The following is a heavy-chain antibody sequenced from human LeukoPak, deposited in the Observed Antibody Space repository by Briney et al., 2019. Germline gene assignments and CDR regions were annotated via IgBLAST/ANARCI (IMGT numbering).Heavy chain of an antibody. CDR1: GGTFSSYA. CDR3: ARGLYYYDSSGYRGHDAFDI. Sequence: SVKVSCKASGGTFSSYAISWVRQAPGQGLEWMGGIIPIFGTANYAQKFKGRVTITTDESTSTAYMELSSLRSEDTAVYYCARGLYYYDSSGYRGHDAFDIWGQGTMVTVSS. CDR2: IIPIFGTA. V-gene: IGHV1-69*05. D-gene: IGHD3-22*01. J-gene: IGHJ3*02.